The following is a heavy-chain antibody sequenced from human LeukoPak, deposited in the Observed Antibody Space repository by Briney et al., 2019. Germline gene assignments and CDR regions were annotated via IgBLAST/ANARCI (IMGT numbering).Heavy chain of an antibody. J-gene: IGHJ4*02. CDR1: GYSISSGYY. Sequence: SETLSLTCAVSGYSISSGYYWGWIRQPPGKGLEWIGSIYHSGSTYYNPSLKSRVTISVDTSKNQFSLKLSSVTAADTAVYYCATLLSNAAFDYWGQGTLVTVSS. CDR3: ATLLSNAAFDY. CDR2: IYHSGST. V-gene: IGHV4-38-2*01. D-gene: IGHD6-25*01.